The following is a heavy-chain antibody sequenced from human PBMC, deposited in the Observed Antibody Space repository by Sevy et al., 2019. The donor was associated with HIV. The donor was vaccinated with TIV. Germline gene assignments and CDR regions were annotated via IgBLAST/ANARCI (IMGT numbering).Heavy chain of an antibody. CDR1: GFTFSSYA. Sequence: GGSLRLSCVTSGFTFSSYAMSWVRQTPGKGLEWVSAIGGSAGYTYYADSVKGRFTISRDNSKNTLYLQMNGLRAEDTAVYYCAKEVSEHSSSDYWGQGTLVTVSS. D-gene: IGHD4-4*01. J-gene: IGHJ4*02. CDR2: IGGSAGYT. V-gene: IGHV3-23*01. CDR3: AKEVSEHSSSDY.